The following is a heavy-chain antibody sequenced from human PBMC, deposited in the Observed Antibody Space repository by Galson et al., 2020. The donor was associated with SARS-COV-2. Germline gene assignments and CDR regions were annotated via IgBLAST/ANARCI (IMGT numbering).Heavy chain of an antibody. CDR3: ARGHRGVVPSTVRGLGMFYSFYFMVV. Sequence: SETLSLTCAVYGGYFSGYSWTWIRQPPGKGLEWIGEINVGGKTNYSPSLRSRVTISVDTSKNQFSLNLRSVTAADTALYYCARGHRGVVPSTVRGLGMFYSFYFMVVWAKETAVGVSS. J-gene: IGHJ6*03. D-gene: IGHD3-16*01. CDR1: GGYFSGYS. V-gene: IGHV4-34*01. CDR2: INVGGKT.